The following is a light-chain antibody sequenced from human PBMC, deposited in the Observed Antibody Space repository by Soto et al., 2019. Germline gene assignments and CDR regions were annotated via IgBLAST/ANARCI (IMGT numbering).Light chain of an antibody. CDR1: QSVSSN. CDR3: QHYNNWPPWT. CDR2: GAS. Sequence: ELVMTQSPATLSVSPGERATLSCRASQSVSSNLACYQQKPGQAPRLLIYGASTRATGIPARFSGSRSETEFTLTISSLQYEDFAIFNSQHYNNWPPWTFGQGPKVEV. J-gene: IGKJ1*01. V-gene: IGKV3-15*01.